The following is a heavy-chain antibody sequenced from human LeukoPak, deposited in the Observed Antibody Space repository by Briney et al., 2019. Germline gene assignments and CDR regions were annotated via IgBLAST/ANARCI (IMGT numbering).Heavy chain of an antibody. CDR1: GFTFSSYW. Sequence: GGSPRLSCAASGFTFSSYWMSWVRQAPGKGLEWVANIKQDGSEKYYVDSVKGRFTISRDNAKNSLYLQMNSLRAEDTAVYYCARLLWAKWELLLDYWGQGTLVTVSS. D-gene: IGHD1-26*01. J-gene: IGHJ4*02. CDR3: ARLLWAKWELLLDY. V-gene: IGHV3-7*01. CDR2: IKQDGSEK.